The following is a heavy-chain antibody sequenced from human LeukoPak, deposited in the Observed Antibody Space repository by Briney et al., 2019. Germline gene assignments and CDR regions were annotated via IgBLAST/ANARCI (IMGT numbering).Heavy chain of an antibody. CDR3: AKDVYGDYGGLDY. V-gene: IGHV3-23*01. J-gene: IGHJ4*02. D-gene: IGHD4-17*01. CDR2: IRGSDGST. Sequence: GGSLRLSCAASGSPFSTYAMSWVRQAPGKGLEWVSSIRGSDGSTYYADSVKGRSAISRDNSKNTLYLQMNSLRAEDTAVYYCAKDVYGDYGGLDYWGQGTLVTVSS. CDR1: GSPFSTYA.